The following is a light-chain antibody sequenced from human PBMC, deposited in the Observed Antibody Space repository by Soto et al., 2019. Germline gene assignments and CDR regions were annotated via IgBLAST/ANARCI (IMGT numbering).Light chain of an antibody. CDR2: DAS. CDR1: QSISNY. V-gene: IGKV3-11*01. J-gene: IGKJ5*01. CDR3: QQRSAGVT. Sequence: IVLTQSPATLSLSPWERATLSCRASQSISNYLAWYQHKPGQAPRLLIYDASNRATATPPRFSGSGSGTDFTLTISSLEPEDFAVYYCQQRSAGVTFGQGTRLEIK.